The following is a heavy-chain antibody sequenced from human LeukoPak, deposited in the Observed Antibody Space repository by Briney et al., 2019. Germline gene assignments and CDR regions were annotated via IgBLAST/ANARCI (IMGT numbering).Heavy chain of an antibody. Sequence: SQTLSLTCTVSGGSISSGGYYWSWIRQHPGKGLEWIGYIYYSGSTYYNPSLKSRVTISVDTSKNQFSLKLSSVTAADTAAYYCARVFPGETGSYSSSWYEDYWGQGTLVTVSS. CDR1: GGSISSGGYY. CDR3: ARVFPGETGSYSSSWYEDY. V-gene: IGHV4-31*03. J-gene: IGHJ4*02. CDR2: IYYSGST. D-gene: IGHD6-13*01.